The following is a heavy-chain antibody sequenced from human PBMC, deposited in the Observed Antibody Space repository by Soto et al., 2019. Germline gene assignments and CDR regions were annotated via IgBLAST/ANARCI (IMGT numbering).Heavy chain of an antibody. CDR2: IYYSGST. D-gene: IGHD6-6*01. CDR1: GGSISSGGYY. CDR3: SRKLSSAPLLFAY. Sequence: SETLSLTCTVSGGSISSGGYYWSWIRQHPGKGLEWIGYIYYSGSTYYNPSLKSRVTISVDTSKNQFSLKLSSVTAADTAAYYCSRKLSSAPLLFAYWGQGTLVTVSS. J-gene: IGHJ4*02. V-gene: IGHV4-31*03.